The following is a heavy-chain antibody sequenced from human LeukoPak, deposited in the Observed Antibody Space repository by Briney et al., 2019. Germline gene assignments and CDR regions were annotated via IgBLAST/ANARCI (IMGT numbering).Heavy chain of an antibody. D-gene: IGHD3-22*01. J-gene: IGHJ2*01. CDR2: INPSGGST. Sequence: ASVKVSCKASGYTFTSYYMHWVRQAPGQGLEWMGIINPSGGSTSYAQKFQGRVTITTDESTSTAYMELSSLRSEDTAVYYCASPYYYDSSGYQRAHWYFDLWGRGTLVTVSS. CDR1: GYTFTSYY. CDR3: ASPYYYDSSGYQRAHWYFDL. V-gene: IGHV1-46*01.